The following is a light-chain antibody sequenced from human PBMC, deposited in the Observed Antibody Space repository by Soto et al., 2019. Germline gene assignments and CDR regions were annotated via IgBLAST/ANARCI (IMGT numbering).Light chain of an antibody. CDR2: RNN. J-gene: IGLJ2*01. Sequence: QVVLNQPPSASGTPRQRVTISCSGSSSNIGSKYVYWYQQLPGTAPKLLMYRNNQRPSGVPDRFSGSKSGTSASLAISGLRSEDEADYYCAAWDAGVSGPAFGGGTQLTVL. CDR3: AAWDAGVSGPA. CDR1: SSNIGSKY. V-gene: IGLV1-47*01.